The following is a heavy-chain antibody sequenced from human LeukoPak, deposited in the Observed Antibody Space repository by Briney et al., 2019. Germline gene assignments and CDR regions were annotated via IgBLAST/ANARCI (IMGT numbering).Heavy chain of an antibody. D-gene: IGHD3-10*01. CDR3: ARRLRGHLYYFDY. J-gene: IGHJ4*02. V-gene: IGHV4-34*01. Sequence: SETLSLTCTVSGGSMSDYYWSWIRQPPGKGLEWIGEINHSGSTNYNPSLKSRVTISVDTSKNQFSLKLSSVTAADTAVYYCARRLRGHLYYFDYWGQGTLVTVSS. CDR1: GGSMSDYY. CDR2: INHSGST.